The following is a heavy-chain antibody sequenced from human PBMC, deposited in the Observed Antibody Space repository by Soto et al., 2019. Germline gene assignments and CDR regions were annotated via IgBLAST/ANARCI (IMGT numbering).Heavy chain of an antibody. CDR2: IKSNVNGGTT. CDR3: TTDRPVSGGGGIGT. J-gene: IGHJ3*01. D-gene: IGHD6-6*01. V-gene: IGHV3-15*01. CDR1: GSTFSNLW. Sequence: EVQLVESGGGLIKPGGSVRLSCVVSGSTFSNLWMTWVRQAPGKGLEWVGRIKSNVNGGTTDYAAPVKGRFTIARDDSKVTSCLGMNSPKTEGTAVYYCTTDRPVSGGGGIGTWGQGARVTFSS.